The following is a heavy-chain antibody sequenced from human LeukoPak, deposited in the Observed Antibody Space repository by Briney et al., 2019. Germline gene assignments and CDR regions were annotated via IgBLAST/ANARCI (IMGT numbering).Heavy chain of an antibody. V-gene: IGHV3-23*01. J-gene: IGHJ4*02. CDR1: GFTFSSYA. CDR3: AKDVVKGSWSPEQPDY. Sequence: GGSLRLSCAASGFTFSSYAMSWVRQAPGKGLEWVSAISGSGGSTYYADSVKGRFTISRDNSKNTLYLQMNSLRAEDTAVYYCAKDVVKGSWSPEQPDYWGQGTLVTVSS. CDR2: ISGSGGST. D-gene: IGHD6-13*01.